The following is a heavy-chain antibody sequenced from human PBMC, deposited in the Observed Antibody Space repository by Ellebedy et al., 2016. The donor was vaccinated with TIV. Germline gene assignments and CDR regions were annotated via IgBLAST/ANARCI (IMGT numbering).Heavy chain of an antibody. J-gene: IGHJ4*02. CDR2: ISAYNGNT. CDR3: AREVPTTCYFDY. CDR1: GYTFTSYG. V-gene: IGHV1-18*01. Sequence: ASVKVSCKASGYTFTSYGISWVRQAPGQGLEWMGWISAYNGNTNYAQKLQGRVTMTTDTSTSTVYMELSSLRSEDTAVYYCAREVPTTCYFDYWGQGTLVTVSS. D-gene: IGHD1-1*01.